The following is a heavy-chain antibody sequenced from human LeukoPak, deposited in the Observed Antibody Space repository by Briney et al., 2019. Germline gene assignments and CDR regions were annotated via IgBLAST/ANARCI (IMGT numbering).Heavy chain of an antibody. CDR1: GFTFTSSA. Sequence: SVKVSCKASGFTFTSSAVQWVRQARGLRLEWIGWIVVGSGNTNYAQKFQERVTITRDMSTSTAYMELSSLRSEDTAVYYCAAVPIEYSSSSGSEPFDYWGQGTLVTVSS. V-gene: IGHV1-58*01. J-gene: IGHJ4*02. CDR2: IVVGSGNT. CDR3: AAVPIEYSSSSGSEPFDY. D-gene: IGHD6-6*01.